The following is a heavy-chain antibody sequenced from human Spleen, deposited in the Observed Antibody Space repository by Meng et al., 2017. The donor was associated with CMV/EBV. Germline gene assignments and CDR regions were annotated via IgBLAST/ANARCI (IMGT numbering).Heavy chain of an antibody. V-gene: IGHV3-30*04. Sequence: GESLKISCAASGFIFSDYTIHWVRQAPAKGLEWVALISYDTSNNYYADSVGGRFTISRDNSKRTVYLQMTSLRPEDTAVYYCARGHMPFYYYYGMDVWGQGTTVTVSS. CDR3: ARGHMPFYYYYGMDV. D-gene: IGHD2-2*01. CDR2: ISYDTSNN. CDR1: GFIFSDYT. J-gene: IGHJ6*02.